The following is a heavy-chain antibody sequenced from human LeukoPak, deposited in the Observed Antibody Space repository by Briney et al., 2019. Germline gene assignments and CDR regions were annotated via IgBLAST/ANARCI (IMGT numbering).Heavy chain of an antibody. CDR3: ARSARLMKGVVEVTALDD. J-gene: IGHJ4*02. Sequence: GGSLRLSCAASGFTFTNYAMSWVRQTPGKGLEWVSATVGSRPDTYHADSVKGRFTIARDNAKNSVYLEMNSLRADDTAVYYCARSARLMKGVVEVTALDDWGQGTLVTVSS. CDR2: TVGSRPDT. V-gene: IGHV3-21*01. CDR1: GFTFTNYA. D-gene: IGHD3-3*01.